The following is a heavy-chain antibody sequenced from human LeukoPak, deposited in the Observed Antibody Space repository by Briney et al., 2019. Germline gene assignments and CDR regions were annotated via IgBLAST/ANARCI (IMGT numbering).Heavy chain of an antibody. V-gene: IGHV3-30*18. CDR1: GFTFSSYG. CDR3: AKFYSSSWYYFDY. D-gene: IGHD6-13*01. CDR2: ISYDGSNK. J-gene: IGHJ4*02. Sequence: GGSLRLSCAASGFTFSSYGMHWVRQAPGKGLEWVAVISYDGSNKYYADSVKGRFTISRDNSKNTLYLQMNSLRAEDTAVYYCAKFYSSSWYYFDYWGQGTLVTVSS.